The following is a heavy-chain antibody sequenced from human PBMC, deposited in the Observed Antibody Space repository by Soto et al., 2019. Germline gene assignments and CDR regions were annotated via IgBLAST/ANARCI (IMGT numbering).Heavy chain of an antibody. CDR3: ARGLGIAAAGTTFDY. D-gene: IGHD6-13*01. J-gene: IGHJ4*02. Sequence: SETLSLTCAVYGGSFSGYYWSWIRQPPGKGLEWIGEINHSGSTNYNPSLKSRVTISVDTSKNQFSLKLSSVTAADTAVYYCARGLGIAAAGTTFDYWGQGTLVTVSS. CDR1: GGSFSGYY. CDR2: INHSGST. V-gene: IGHV4-34*01.